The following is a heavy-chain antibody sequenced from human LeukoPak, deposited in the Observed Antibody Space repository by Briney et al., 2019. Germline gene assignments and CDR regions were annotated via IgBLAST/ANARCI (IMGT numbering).Heavy chain of an antibody. CDR3: AKDLPQFDSRTSCCSR. V-gene: IGHV3-23*01. Sequence: PGGSLRLSCAASGFTFSSYAMSWVRQAPGKGLEWVSAITGSGGSTYYTDSVKGRFTISRDNSKNTLSLQMNSLRAEDTAVYYCAKDLPQFDSRTSCCSRWGQGTLVTVSS. J-gene: IGHJ4*02. D-gene: IGHD2-2*01. CDR1: GFTFSSYA. CDR2: ITGSGGST.